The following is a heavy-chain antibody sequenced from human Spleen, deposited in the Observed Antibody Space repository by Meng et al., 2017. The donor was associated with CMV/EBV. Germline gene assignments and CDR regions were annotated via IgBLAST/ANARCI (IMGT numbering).Heavy chain of an antibody. CDR3: ARDTVTTWSQYYYGMDV. CDR1: GFTFSSYA. V-gene: IGHV3-21*01. D-gene: IGHD4-11*01. J-gene: IGHJ6*02. Sequence: GGSLRLSCAASGFTFSSYAMSWVRQAPGKGLEWVSSISSSSSYIYYADSVKGRFTISRDNAKNSLYLQMNSLRAEDTAVYYCARDTVTTWSQYYYGMDVWGQGTTVTVSS. CDR2: ISSSSSYI.